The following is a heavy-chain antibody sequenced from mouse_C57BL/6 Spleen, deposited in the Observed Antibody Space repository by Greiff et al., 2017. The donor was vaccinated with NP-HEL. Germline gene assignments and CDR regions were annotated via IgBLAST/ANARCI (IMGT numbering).Heavy chain of an antibody. CDR1: GYTFTSYW. CDR3: ARGLLLSPVAY. Sequence: VQLQQPGAELVMPGASVKLSCKASGYTFTSYWMHWVKQRPGQGLEWIGELDPSDSYTNSNQKFKGKSTLTVDKSSSTAYMQLSSLTSEDAAVYCCARGLLLSPVAYWGQGTLVTVSA. D-gene: IGHD6-1*01. V-gene: IGHV1-69*01. CDR2: LDPSDSYT. J-gene: IGHJ3*01.